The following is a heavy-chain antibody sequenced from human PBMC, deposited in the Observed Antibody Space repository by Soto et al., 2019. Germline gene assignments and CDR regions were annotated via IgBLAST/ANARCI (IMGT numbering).Heavy chain of an antibody. CDR3: ARVFGVYDFWSGPNWFDP. D-gene: IGHD3-3*01. CDR2: ISSSSSYI. V-gene: IGHV3-21*01. Sequence: PGGSLRLSCAASGFTFSRYSMNWVRQAPGKGLEWVSSISSSSSYIYYADSVKGRFTISRDNAKNSLYLQMNSLRAEDTAVYYCARVFGVYDFWSGPNWFDPWGQGTLVSVSS. J-gene: IGHJ5*02. CDR1: GFTFSRYS.